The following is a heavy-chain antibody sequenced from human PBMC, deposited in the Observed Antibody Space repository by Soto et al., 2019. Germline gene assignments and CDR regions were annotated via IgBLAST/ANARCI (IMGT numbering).Heavy chain of an antibody. CDR2: INAGNGNT. CDR1: GYTFTSYP. J-gene: IGHJ6*02. Sequence: GASVKVSCKASGYTFTSYPMHWGRQAPGQRLEWMGWINAGNGNTKYSQKFQGRVTITRDTSASTAYMELSSLRSEDTAVYYCARGYSSGWSFYYYYGMDVWGQGTTVTVSS. V-gene: IGHV1-3*01. CDR3: ARGYSSGWSFYYYYGMDV. D-gene: IGHD6-19*01.